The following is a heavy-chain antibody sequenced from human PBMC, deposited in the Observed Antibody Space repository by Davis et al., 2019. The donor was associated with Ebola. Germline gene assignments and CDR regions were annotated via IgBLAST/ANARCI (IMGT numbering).Heavy chain of an antibody. V-gene: IGHV4-34*01. CDR1: GGSFSGYY. J-gene: IGHJ4*02. CDR3: ASSGYSYGLYY. CDR2: INHSGST. Sequence: MPGGSLRLSCAVYGGSFSGYYWSWIRQPPGKGLEWIGEINHSGSTNYNPSLKSRVTISVDTSKNQFSLKLSSVTAADTAVYYCASSGYSYGLYYWGQGTLVTVSS. D-gene: IGHD5-18*01.